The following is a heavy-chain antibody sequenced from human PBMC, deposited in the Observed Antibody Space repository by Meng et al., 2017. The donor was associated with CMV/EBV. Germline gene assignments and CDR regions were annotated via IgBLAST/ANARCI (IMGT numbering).Heavy chain of an antibody. CDR1: GFTFSSYS. CDR3: TRDWGGTSFKHLPHNDY. V-gene: IGHV3-48*04. D-gene: IGHD3-16*01. J-gene: IGHJ4*02. Sequence: GGSLRLSCAASGFTFSSYSMNWVRQAPGEGLEWVSLISSSSSTIYYADSVKGRFTIARDNAKNSLYLQMNSLRAEDTAVYYYTRDWGGTSFKHLPHNDYWGQGTLVTVSS. CDR2: ISSSSSTI.